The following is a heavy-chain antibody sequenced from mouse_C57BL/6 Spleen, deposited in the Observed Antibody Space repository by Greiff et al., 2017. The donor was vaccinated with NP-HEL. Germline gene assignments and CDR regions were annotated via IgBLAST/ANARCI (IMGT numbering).Heavy chain of an antibody. CDR3: AIMGTTVVATGAWFAY. V-gene: IGHV1-74*01. CDR2: IHPSDSDT. Sequence: VQLQQPGAELVKPGASVKVSCKASGYTFTSYWMHWVKQRPGQGLEWIGRIHPSDSDTNYNQKFKGKATLTVDKSSSTAYMQLSSLTSEDSAVYYCAIMGTTVVATGAWFAYWGQGTLVTVSA. D-gene: IGHD1-1*01. J-gene: IGHJ3*01. CDR1: GYTFTSYW.